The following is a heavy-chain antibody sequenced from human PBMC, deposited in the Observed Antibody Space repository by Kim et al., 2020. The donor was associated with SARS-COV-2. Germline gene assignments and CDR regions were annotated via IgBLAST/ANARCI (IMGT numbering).Heavy chain of an antibody. CDR2: IYYSGST. Sequence: SETLSLTCTVSGGSISSYYWSWIRQPPGKGLEWIGYIYYSGSTNYNPSLKSRVTISVDTSKNQFSLKLSSVTAADTAVYYCVGDYYGSGSYYNAWGQGTLVTVSS. D-gene: IGHD3-10*01. J-gene: IGHJ5*02. CDR1: GGSISSYY. CDR3: VGDYYGSGSYYNA. V-gene: IGHV4-59*13.